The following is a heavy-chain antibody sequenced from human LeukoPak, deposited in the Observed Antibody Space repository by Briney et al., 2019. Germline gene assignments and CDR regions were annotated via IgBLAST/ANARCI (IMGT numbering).Heavy chain of an antibody. V-gene: IGHV1-2*06. CDR3: ARGLGIAAANGMWFDP. J-gene: IGHJ5*02. D-gene: IGHD6-13*01. CDR2: INPNSGGT. Sequence: GASVKVSCKASGYTFTSYYMHWVRQAPGQGLEWMGRINPNSGGTNYAQKFQGRVTMTRDTSISTAYMELSRLRSDDTAVYYCARGLGIAAANGMWFDPWGQGTLVTVSS. CDR1: GYTFTSYY.